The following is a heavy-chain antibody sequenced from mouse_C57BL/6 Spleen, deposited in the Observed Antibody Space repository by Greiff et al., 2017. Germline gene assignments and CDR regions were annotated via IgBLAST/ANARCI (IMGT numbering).Heavy chain of an antibody. J-gene: IGHJ3*01. Sequence: DVQLVESGGGLVKPGGSLKLSCAASGFTFSSYAMSWVRQTPEKRLEWVATISDGGSYTYYPDNVKGRFTISRDNAKNNLYLQMSHLKSEDTAMYYCARRTYDGYLAYWGQGTLVTVSA. V-gene: IGHV5-4*01. CDR2: ISDGGSYT. CDR3: ARRTYDGYLAY. CDR1: GFTFSSYA. D-gene: IGHD2-3*01.